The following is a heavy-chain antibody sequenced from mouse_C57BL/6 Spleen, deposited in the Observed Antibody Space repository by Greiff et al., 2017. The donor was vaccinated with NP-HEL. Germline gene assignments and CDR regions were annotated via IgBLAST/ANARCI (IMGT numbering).Heavy chain of an antibody. V-gene: IGHV2-5*01. J-gene: IGHJ1*03. CDR2: IWRGGST. CDR3: AKKGDYYGSREDWYFDV. CDR1: GFSLTSYG. Sequence: VQLQQSGPGLVQPSQSLSITCTVSGFSLTSYGVHWVRQSPGKGLEWLGVIWRGGSTDYNAAFMSRLSITKDNSKSQVFFKMNSLQADDTAIYYCAKKGDYYGSREDWYFDVWGTGTTVTVSS. D-gene: IGHD1-1*01.